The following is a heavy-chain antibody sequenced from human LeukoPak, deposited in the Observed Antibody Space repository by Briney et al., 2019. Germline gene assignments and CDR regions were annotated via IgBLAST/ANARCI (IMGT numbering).Heavy chain of an antibody. D-gene: IGHD4-11*01. CDR1: GGSFSDYY. V-gene: IGHV4-34*01. J-gene: IGHJ4*02. CDR3: ARGYSNFPVDH. CDR2: INHSGST. Sequence: SETLSLTCAVYGGSFSDYYWNWIRQPPGKGLEWIGEINHSGSTNYNPSLKSRVTISVDTSKNQFSLKLNSVTAADTAVYYCARGYSNFPVDHWGQGNLVTVSS.